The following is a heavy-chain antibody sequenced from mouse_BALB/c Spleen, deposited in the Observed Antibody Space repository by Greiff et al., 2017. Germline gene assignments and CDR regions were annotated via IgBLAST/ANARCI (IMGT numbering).Heavy chain of an antibody. V-gene: IGHV1-9*01. CDR2: ILPGSGST. CDR3: ARRGYQGWFAY. CDR1: GYTFSSYW. J-gene: IGHJ3*01. Sequence: QVQLQQSGAELMKPGASVKISCKATGYTFSSYWIEWVKQRPGHGLEWIGEILPGSGSTNYNEKFKGKATFTADTSSNTAYMQLSSLTSEDSAVYYCARRGYQGWFAYWGQGTLVTVSA. D-gene: IGHD3-1*01.